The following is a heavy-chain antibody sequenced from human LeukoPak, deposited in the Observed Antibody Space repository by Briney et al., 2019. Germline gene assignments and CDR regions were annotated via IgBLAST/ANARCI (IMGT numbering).Heavy chain of an antibody. V-gene: IGHV3-30*18. CDR3: AKGGRKTMVRDNYYYYYYMDV. CDR1: GFTFSSYG. CDR2: ISYDGSNK. Sequence: GGSLRLSCAASGFTFSSYGMHWGRQAPGKGLGWGAVISYDGSNKYYADSVKGRFTISRDNSKNTLYLQMNSLRAEDTAVYYCAKGGRKTMVRDNYYYYYYMDVWGKGTTVTISS. J-gene: IGHJ6*03. D-gene: IGHD3-10*01.